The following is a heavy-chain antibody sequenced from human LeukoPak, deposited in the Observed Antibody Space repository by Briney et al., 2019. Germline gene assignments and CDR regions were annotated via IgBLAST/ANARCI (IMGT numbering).Heavy chain of an antibody. CDR1: GLTFSNYA. CDR2: IKSKTYGGTT. Sequence: PGGSLRLSCAASGLTFSNYAMSWVRQAPGKGLEWVGRIKSKTYGGTTDYAAPVKGRFTISRDDSKNTVYLQMNSLKTEDTAVYYCTRVGTTWFHSWGQGTLVIVSS. CDR3: TRVGTTWFHS. V-gene: IGHV3-15*01. D-gene: IGHD1-26*01. J-gene: IGHJ5*01.